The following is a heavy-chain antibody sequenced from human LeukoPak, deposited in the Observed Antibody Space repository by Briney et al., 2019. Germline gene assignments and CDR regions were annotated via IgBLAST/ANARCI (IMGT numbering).Heavy chain of an antibody. CDR3: ASSIMITFGGVIVPYYFDY. Sequence: GRSLRLSCAASGFTFRSHGMHWVRQAPGKGLEWVSAISGSGGSTYYADSVKGRFTISRDNSKNTLYLQMNSLRAKDTAVYYCASSIMITFGGVIVPYYFDYWGQGTLVTVSS. J-gene: IGHJ4*02. D-gene: IGHD3-16*02. CDR1: GFTFRSHG. V-gene: IGHV3-23*01. CDR2: ISGSGGST.